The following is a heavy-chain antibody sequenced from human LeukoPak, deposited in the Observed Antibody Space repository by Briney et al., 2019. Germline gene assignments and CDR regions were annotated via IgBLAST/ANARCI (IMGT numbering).Heavy chain of an antibody. D-gene: IGHD2-2*01. V-gene: IGHV6-1*01. J-gene: IGHJ5*02. Sequence: SQTLSLTCAISGDSVSSDSAAWNWIRQSPSRGLEWLGRTYYRSTWYNDYAVSVRGRITVNPDTSKNQFSLHLNSVTPEDTAVYYCARRLTQYDCFDPWGQGILVTVSS. CDR2: TYYRSTWYN. CDR1: GDSVSSDSAA. CDR3: ARRLTQYDCFDP.